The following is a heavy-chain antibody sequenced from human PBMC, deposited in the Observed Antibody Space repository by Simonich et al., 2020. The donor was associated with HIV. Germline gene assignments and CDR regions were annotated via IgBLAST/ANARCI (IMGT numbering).Heavy chain of an antibody. V-gene: IGHV1-69*11. J-gene: IGHJ6*02. CDR3: AVAPYYQSRAIGYYGMDV. CDR2: LSPILGTA. D-gene: IGHD3-10*01. CDR1: GATLGSYT. Sequence: VHLVQSGAEVKKPGSSVQVSCKASGATLGSYTISWVRQVPGQGLEWMRRLSPILGTANNPQKFQGRVKITADESATTASMELSSLRSEDTAVYFCAVAPYYQSRAIGYYGMDVWGQGTTVTVSS.